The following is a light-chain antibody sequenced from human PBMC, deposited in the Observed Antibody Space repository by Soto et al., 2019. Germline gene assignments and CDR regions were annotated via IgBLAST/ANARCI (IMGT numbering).Light chain of an antibody. J-gene: IGKJ2*01. CDR2: DAS. Sequence: EIVMTQSPATLSVSPGERATLSCMASQSVSSNLAWYQRKPGQAPRLLIYDASTRATGVPARFSGSGSGTDFTLTISSLQSEDFAVYYCQHYNYWPYTFGQGTKVDIK. CDR1: QSVSSN. V-gene: IGKV3-15*01. CDR3: QHYNYWPYT.